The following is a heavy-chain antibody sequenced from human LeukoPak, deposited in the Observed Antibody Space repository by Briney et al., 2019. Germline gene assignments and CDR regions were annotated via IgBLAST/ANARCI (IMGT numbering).Heavy chain of an antibody. V-gene: IGHV3-48*03. CDR3: AKNMGRWLVTQTAEYFQN. Sequence: GGSLRLSCAASGFTFSTYEMNWVRQAPGKGLEWVSYISSGIITIYYADSVKGRFTISRDNAKNSVYLQMNSLRDEDTAVYYCAKNMGRWLVTQTAEYFQNWGQGSLVTVSS. CDR2: ISSGIITI. J-gene: IGHJ1*01. CDR1: GFTFSTYE. D-gene: IGHD6-19*01.